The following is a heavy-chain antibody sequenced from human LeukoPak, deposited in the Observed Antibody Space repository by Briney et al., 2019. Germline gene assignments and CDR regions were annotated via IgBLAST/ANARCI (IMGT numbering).Heavy chain of an antibody. CDR3: ARLVFGELDYYYGMDV. CDR2: IYPGDSDT. V-gene: IGHV5-51*01. J-gene: IGHJ6*02. Sequence: YWSWIRQPPGKGLEWMGIIYPGDSDTRYSPSFQGQVTISADKSISTAYLQWSSLKASDTAMYYRARLVFGELDYYYGMDVWGQGTTVTVSS. D-gene: IGHD3-10*02. CDR1: YW.